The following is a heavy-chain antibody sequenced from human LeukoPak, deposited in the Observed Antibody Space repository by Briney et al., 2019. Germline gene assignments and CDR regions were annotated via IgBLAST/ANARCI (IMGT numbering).Heavy chain of an antibody. D-gene: IGHD3-22*01. V-gene: IGHV4-39*07. CDR1: GGSISSYY. CDR3: ARDVRDSSGYYPAFFDY. Sequence: SETLSLTCTVSGGSISSYYWGWIRQPPGKGLEWIGSIYYSGSTYYNPSLKSRVTISVDTSKNQFSLKLSSVTAADTAVYYCARDVRDSSGYYPAFFDYWGQGTLVTVSS. J-gene: IGHJ4*02. CDR2: IYYSGST.